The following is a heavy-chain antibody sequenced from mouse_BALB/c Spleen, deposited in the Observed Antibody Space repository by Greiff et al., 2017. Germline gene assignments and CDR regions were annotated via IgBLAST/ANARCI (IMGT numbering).Heavy chain of an antibody. CDR1: GYTFTSYW. J-gene: IGHJ4*01. CDR3: TRKGAPAMDY. Sequence: VQLQQPGAELVKPGASVKMSCKASGYTFTSYWMHWVKQRPGQGLEWIGVIDPSDSYTSYNQKFKGKATLTVDTSSSTAYMQLSSLTSEDSAVYYCTRKGAPAMDYWGQGTSVTVSS. V-gene: IGHV1S127*01. CDR2: IDPSDSYT.